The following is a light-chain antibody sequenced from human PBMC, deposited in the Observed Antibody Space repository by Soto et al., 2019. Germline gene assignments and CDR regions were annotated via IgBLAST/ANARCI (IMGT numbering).Light chain of an antibody. Sequence: DIQMTQSPFSLSASVGDRVTITCRASQGIRSLGWFQQKPGEAPTRLIYATSSLESGVPSRFSGSGSGTEFTLTISRLQPEDFATYCCLQHNTSPDTFGQGTKLDIK. J-gene: IGKJ2*01. CDR2: ATS. CDR3: LQHNTSPDT. CDR1: QGIRS. V-gene: IGKV1-17*01.